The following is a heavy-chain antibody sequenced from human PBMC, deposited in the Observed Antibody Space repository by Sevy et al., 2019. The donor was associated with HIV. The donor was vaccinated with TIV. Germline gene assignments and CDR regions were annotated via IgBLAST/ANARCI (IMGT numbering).Heavy chain of an antibody. J-gene: IGHJ6*02. CDR3: ARGSGDTIFGVVIPYYYYYGMDV. Sequence: ASAKVSCKASGYTFTSYGISWVRQAPGQGLEWMGWISAYNGNTNYAQKLQGRVTMTTDTSTSTAYMELRSMRSDDTAVYYCARGSGDTIFGVVIPYYYYYGMDVWGQGTTVTVSS. D-gene: IGHD3-3*01. V-gene: IGHV1-18*01. CDR1: GYTFTSYG. CDR2: ISAYNGNT.